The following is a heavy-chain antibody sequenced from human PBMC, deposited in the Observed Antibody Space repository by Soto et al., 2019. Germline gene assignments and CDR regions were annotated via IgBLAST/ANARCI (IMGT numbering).Heavy chain of an antibody. J-gene: IGHJ6*02. Sequence: QVQLQESGPGLVKPSQTLSLTCTVSGASISSGGYYWSWFRQSPGRGLEWIGHIYYDGSTYYNPSLKRRITISVGKFEIHFSLTLNYLTAADRAVYFCARAMMDTVSWPLFSYGLNVWGQWT. CDR1: GASISSGGYY. V-gene: IGHV4-31*03. D-gene: IGHD5-18*01. CDR2: IYYDGST. CDR3: ARAMMDTVSWPLFSYGLNV.